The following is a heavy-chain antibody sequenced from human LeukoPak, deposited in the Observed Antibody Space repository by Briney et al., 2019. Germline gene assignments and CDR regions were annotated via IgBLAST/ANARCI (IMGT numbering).Heavy chain of an antibody. D-gene: IGHD6-13*01. CDR1: GGAISSYY. Sequence: SETLSLTCTVSGGAISSYYWSWIRQPPGKGLEWIGYIYYSGTTNYNPSLKSRVTISVDTSKNQFSQKLSSVTAADTAVYYCARGVYIAAAQYGYWGQGTLVTVSS. CDR3: ARGVYIAAAQYGY. J-gene: IGHJ4*02. CDR2: IYYSGTT. V-gene: IGHV4-59*01.